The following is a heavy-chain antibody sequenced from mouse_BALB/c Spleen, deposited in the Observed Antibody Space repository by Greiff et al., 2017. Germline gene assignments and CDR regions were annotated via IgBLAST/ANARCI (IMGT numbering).Heavy chain of an antibody. CDR2: IYPGDGDT. J-gene: IGHJ3*01. Sequence: VQLQQSGAELARPGASVKLSCKASGYTFTSYWMQWVKQRPGQGLEWIGAIYPGDGDTRYTQKFKGKATLTADKSSSTAYMQLSSLASEDSAVYYCARIDYRYDEVAYWGQGTLVTVSA. V-gene: IGHV1-87*01. CDR1: GYTFTSYW. D-gene: IGHD2-14*01. CDR3: ARIDYRYDEVAY.